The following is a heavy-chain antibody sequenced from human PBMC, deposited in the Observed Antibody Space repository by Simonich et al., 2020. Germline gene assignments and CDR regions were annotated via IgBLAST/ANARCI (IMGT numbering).Heavy chain of an antibody. J-gene: IGHJ4*02. D-gene: IGHD6-13*01. V-gene: IGHV3-23*01. CDR2: ISGRGGST. CDR3: AKVGDSSSWYFDY. Sequence: EVQLLESGGGLVQPGGSLRLSCAASGFTFSSYAMSWVRQAPGKGLEWVSAISGRGGSTYYADSVKCRFTISRDNSKNTLYLQMNSLRAEDTAVYYCAKVGDSSSWYFDYWGQGTLVTVSS. CDR1: GFTFSSYA.